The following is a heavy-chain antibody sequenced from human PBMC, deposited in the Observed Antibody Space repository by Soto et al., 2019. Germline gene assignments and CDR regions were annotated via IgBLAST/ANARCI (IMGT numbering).Heavy chain of an antibody. J-gene: IGHJ1*01. CDR2: ISPLKGRT. D-gene: IGHD4-17*01. Sequence: QVQLVQSGPDLKRPGASMKVSCKASGYTFTSYGISWLRQAHGQGLEWMAWISPLKGRTQYSPKAQGGVTLSTDTSSNTAYMEMTTLRVDDTAVYYCAMDYGDRPEYCKHWGQGTLVTVS. CDR3: AMDYGDRPEYCKH. V-gene: IGHV1-18*04. CDR1: GYTFTSYG.